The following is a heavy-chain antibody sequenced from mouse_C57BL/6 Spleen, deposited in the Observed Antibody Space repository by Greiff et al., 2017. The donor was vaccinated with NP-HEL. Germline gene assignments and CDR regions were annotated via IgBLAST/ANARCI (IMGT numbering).Heavy chain of an antibody. J-gene: IGHJ3*01. Sequence: EVKLVESGGGLVKPGGSLKLSCAASGFTFSDYGMHWVRQAPEKGLEWVAYISSGSSTIYYADTVKGRFTISRDNAKNTLFLQMTSLRSEDTAMYYCARQDGNWFAYWGQGTLVTVSA. V-gene: IGHV5-17*01. CDR2: ISSGSSTI. CDR1: GFTFSDYG. CDR3: ARQDGNWFAY. D-gene: IGHD2-1*01.